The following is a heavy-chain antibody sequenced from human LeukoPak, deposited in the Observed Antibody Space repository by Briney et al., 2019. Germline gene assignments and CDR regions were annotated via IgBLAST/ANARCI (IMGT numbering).Heavy chain of an antibody. J-gene: IGHJ5*02. CDR3: ARKLYCSSTSCYKRRNWFDP. CDR1: GGSISSYH. Sequence: SETLSLTCTVSGGSISSYHWSWIRQPAGKGLEWIGRIYTSGSTNYNPSLKSRVTISVDTSKNQFSLKLSSVTAADTAVYYCARKLYCSSTSCYKRRNWFDPWGQGTLVTVSS. D-gene: IGHD2-2*02. V-gene: IGHV4-4*07. CDR2: IYTSGST.